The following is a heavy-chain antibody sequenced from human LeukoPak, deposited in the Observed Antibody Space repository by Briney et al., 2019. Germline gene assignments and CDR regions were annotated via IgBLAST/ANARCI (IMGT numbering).Heavy chain of an antibody. CDR3: ARAGYYDSSGYYSEWGHKIDY. CDR2: ISYDGTNK. J-gene: IGHJ4*02. CDR1: GFTLNNYA. Sequence: PGGSLRLSCAASGFTLNNYAMHWVRQAPGKGLQWVAVISYDGTNKYYADSVKGRFTISRDNSKNTLYLQMNSLRAEDTAVYYCARAGYYDSSGYYSEWGHKIDYWGQGTLVTVSS. V-gene: IGHV3-30-3*01. D-gene: IGHD3-22*01.